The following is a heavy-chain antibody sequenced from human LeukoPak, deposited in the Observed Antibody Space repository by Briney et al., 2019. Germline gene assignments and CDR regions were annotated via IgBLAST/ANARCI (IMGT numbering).Heavy chain of an antibody. D-gene: IGHD6-13*01. CDR2: IYYSGST. CDR1: GGSISSGGYY. CDR3: ATERIAAVSSDAFDI. V-gene: IGHV4-61*08. Sequence: KTSETLSLTCTVSGGSISSGGYYWSWIRQHPGKGLEWIGYIYYSGSTYYNPSLKSRVTISVDTSKNQFSLKLSSVTAADTAVYYCATERIAAVSSDAFDIWGQGTMATVSS. J-gene: IGHJ3*02.